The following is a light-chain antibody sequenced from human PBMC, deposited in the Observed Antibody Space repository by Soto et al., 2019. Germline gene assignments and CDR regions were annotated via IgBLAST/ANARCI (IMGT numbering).Light chain of an antibody. CDR2: DAS. CDR3: QQYDNLPPFFIT. CDR1: QDISNY. V-gene: IGKV1-33*01. Sequence: DIQMTQSPSSLSASVGDRVTITCQASQDISNYLNWYQQKPGKAPKLLIYDASNLETGVPSRFSGSGSGTDFTFTISSLQPEDIATYYCQQYDNLPPFFITFGQGTRLEIK. J-gene: IGKJ5*01.